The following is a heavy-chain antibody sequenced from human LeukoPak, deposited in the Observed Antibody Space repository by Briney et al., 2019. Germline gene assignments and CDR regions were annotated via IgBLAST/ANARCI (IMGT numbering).Heavy chain of an antibody. CDR1: GFTFRSYG. CDR2: VHYDGSKK. V-gene: IGHV3-30*02. CDR3: AKDCSLGDYSDYGSEYMDV. D-gene: IGHD4-11*01. J-gene: IGHJ6*03. Sequence: PGGSLRLSCAASGFTFRSYGMHWVRQAPGTGLEWVAFVHYDGSKKYYADSVKGRFTISRDNSKNTLYLQMNSLRAEDTAVYYCAKDCSLGDYSDYGSEYMDVWGRGTTVTVSS.